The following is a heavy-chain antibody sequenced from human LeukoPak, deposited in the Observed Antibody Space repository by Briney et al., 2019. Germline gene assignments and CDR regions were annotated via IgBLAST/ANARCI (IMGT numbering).Heavy chain of an antibody. Sequence: ASVKVSCKASGGTFSSYAISWVRQAPGQGLEWMGGIIPIFGTANYAQKFQGRVTITADESTSTAYMELSSLRSEDTAVYYCASLDYDPPPFDPWGQGTLVTVSS. V-gene: IGHV1-69*13. CDR2: IIPIFGTA. CDR1: GGTFSSYA. CDR3: ASLDYDPPPFDP. J-gene: IGHJ5*02. D-gene: IGHD3-16*01.